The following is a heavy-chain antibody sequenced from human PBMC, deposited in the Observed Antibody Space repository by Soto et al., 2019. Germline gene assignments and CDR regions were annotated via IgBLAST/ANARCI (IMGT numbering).Heavy chain of an antibody. CDR1: GFTFSSYG. V-gene: IGHV3-30*18. D-gene: IGHD5-12*01. J-gene: IGHJ3*02. CDR3: AKDRYSGYDGPDAFDI. Sequence: QVQLVESGGGVVQPGRSPRLSCAASGFTFSSYGMHWVRQAPGKGLEWVAVISYDGSNKYYADSVKGRFTISRDNSKNTLYLQMNSLRAEDTAVYYCAKDRYSGYDGPDAFDIWGQGTMVTVSS. CDR2: ISYDGSNK.